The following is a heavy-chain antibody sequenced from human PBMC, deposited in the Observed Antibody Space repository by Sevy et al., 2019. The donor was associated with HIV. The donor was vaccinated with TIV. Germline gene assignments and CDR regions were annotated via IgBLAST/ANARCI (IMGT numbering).Heavy chain of an antibody. V-gene: IGHV3-23*01. J-gene: IGHJ4*02. CDR2: ISDSGDTT. Sequence: GGSLRLSCAASGFTFTNYAMNWVRQAPGKGLEWVSGISDSGDTTHYAESVKGRFTISRDNSKNTVSLQMSSLRAEDTARYYCAKLPSTVMFREKGYWGQGTRVTVSS. CDR1: GFTFTNYA. CDR3: AKLPSTVMFREKGY. D-gene: IGHD3-10*01.